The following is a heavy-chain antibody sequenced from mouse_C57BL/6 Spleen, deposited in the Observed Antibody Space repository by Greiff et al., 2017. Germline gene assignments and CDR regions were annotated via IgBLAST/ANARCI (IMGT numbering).Heavy chain of an antibody. CDR2: IRLKSDNYAT. CDR3: NGSWAWFAY. V-gene: IGHV6-3*01. D-gene: IGHD6-1*01. J-gene: IGHJ3*01. CDR1: GFTFSNYW. Sequence: EVKLVESGGGLVQPGGTMKLSCVASGFTFSNYWMNWVRQSPEKGLEWVAQIRLKSDNYATHYAESVKGRFTISRYDSKSSVYLKMNNLRAEDTETYYCNGSWAWFAYWGQGTLVTVSA.